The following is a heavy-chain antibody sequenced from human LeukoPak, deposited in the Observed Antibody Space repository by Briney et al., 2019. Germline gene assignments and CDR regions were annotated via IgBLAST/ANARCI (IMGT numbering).Heavy chain of an antibody. CDR1: GFTFSNYD. Sequence: GGTLRLSCAASGFTFSNYDMSWVRQAPGKGLEWVSAISRSATDTYYADSVKGRFTISRDNSKNTLYLQMNSLRAEDTAVYYCARGPERTGVGTRYYYDMDVWGQGTTVTVSS. CDR3: ARGPERTGVGTRYYYDMDV. J-gene: IGHJ6*02. D-gene: IGHD2-8*01. V-gene: IGHV3-23*01. CDR2: ISRSATDT.